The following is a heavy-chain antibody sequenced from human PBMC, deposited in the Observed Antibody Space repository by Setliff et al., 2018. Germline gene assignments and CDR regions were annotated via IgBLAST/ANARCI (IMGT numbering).Heavy chain of an antibody. D-gene: IGHD2-8*01. CDR3: SRLVRYCTTSTCQRLSGGEY. J-gene: IGHJ4*02. CDR1: GYKFADYG. Sequence: ASVKVSCKASGYKFADYGITWVRQAPGQGLEWMGWIGVYTGKTYYADKFQGRVTMTTDTSTDTAYLELRSLRSDDTAVYYCSRLVRYCTTSTCQRLSGGEYWGQGTLGTVS. V-gene: IGHV1-18*01. CDR2: IGVYTGKT.